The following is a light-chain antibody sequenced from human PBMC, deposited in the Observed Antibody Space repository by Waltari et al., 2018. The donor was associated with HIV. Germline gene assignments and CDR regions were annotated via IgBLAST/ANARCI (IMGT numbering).Light chain of an antibody. V-gene: IGLV1-40*01. CDR2: GNS. J-gene: IGLJ3*02. Sequence: QSVLTQPPSVSGAPGQRVTISCTGSSSNIWAGYDIHWYLHLPGTAPKLLIYGNSNRPSGVPDRFAGSKSGTSASLAITGLQAEDEADYYCQSYDSSLSGWVFGGGTKLTVL. CDR3: QSYDSSLSGWV. CDR1: SSNIWAGYD.